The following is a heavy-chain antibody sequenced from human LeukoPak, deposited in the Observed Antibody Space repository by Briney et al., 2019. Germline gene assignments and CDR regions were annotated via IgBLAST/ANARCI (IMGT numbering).Heavy chain of an antibody. V-gene: IGHV1-69*13. Sequence: SVKVSCKASGGTFSSYAISWVRQAPGQGLEWMGGTIPIFGTANYAQKFQGRVTITADESTSTAYMELSSLRSEDTAVYYCASGEGPIFGVVVYYFDYWGQGTLVTVSS. D-gene: IGHD3-3*01. CDR1: GGTFSSYA. CDR3: ASGEGPIFGVVVYYFDY. CDR2: TIPIFGTA. J-gene: IGHJ4*02.